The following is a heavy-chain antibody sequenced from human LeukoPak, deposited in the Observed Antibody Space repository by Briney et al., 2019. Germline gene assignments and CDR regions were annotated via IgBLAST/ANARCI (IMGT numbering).Heavy chain of an antibody. CDR1: GFSVSSNY. Sequence: GGSLRLSCVASGFSVSSNYMSWVRQAPGKGLEWVAVIWYDGSNKYYADSVKGRFTISRDNSKNTLYLQMNSLRAEDTAVYYCARLTRRSGNYFENWGQGTLVTVSS. V-gene: IGHV3-33*08. J-gene: IGHJ4*02. CDR3: ARLTRRSGNYFEN. CDR2: IWYDGSNK. D-gene: IGHD1-1*01.